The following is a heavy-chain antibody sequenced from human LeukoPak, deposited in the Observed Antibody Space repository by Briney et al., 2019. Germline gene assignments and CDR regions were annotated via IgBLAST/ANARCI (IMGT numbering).Heavy chain of an antibody. CDR3: ARGGQGDGYSADEAFDI. CDR2: TYYRSKWYN. Sequence: SQTLSLTCAISGDRVSSNSSWNWLRQSPSRGLEWLGRTYYRSKWYNDYVVSVKSRININPDTSKNQFSLQLNSVTPEDTAVYYCARGGQGDGYSADEAFDIWGQGTMVTVS. V-gene: IGHV6-1*01. D-gene: IGHD5-18*01. CDR1: GDRVSSNSS. J-gene: IGHJ3*02.